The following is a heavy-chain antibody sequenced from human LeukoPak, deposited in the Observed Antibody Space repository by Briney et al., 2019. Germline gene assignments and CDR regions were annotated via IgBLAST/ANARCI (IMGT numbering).Heavy chain of an antibody. CDR2: IIPIFDTA. Sequence: SVKVSCKASGGTFSSYPISWVRQAPGQGLEWMGGIIPIFDTANYAQKFQGRVTITADESTSTAYMDLTSLRSEDTAVYYCARDQLARYGDYFGAFDLWGQETMVTVSS. V-gene: IGHV1-69*13. J-gene: IGHJ3*01. CDR3: ARDQLARYGDYFGAFDL. D-gene: IGHD4-17*01. CDR1: GGTFSSYP.